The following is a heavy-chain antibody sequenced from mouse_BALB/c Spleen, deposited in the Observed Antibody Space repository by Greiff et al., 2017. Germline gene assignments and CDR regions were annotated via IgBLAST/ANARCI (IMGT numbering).Heavy chain of an antibody. J-gene: IGHJ4*01. CDR1: GFSLTSYG. CDR2: IWAGGST. Sequence: VQLQQSGPGLVAPSQSLSITCTVSGFSLTSYGVHWVRQPPGKGLEWLGVIWAGGSTNYNSALMSRLSISKDNSKSQVFLKMNSLQTDDTAMYYCARAVYGDYYAMDYWGQGTSVTVSS. CDR3: ARAVYGDYYAMDY. V-gene: IGHV2-9*02. D-gene: IGHD2-13*01.